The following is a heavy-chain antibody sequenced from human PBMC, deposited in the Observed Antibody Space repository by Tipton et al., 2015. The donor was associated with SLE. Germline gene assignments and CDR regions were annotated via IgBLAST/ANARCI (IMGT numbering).Heavy chain of an antibody. CDR2: VFSSGTT. J-gene: IGHJ2*01. CDR1: SGSASSGAYY. CDR3: SRQRGYYDGTPFPPWNFDL. D-gene: IGHD3-16*01. Sequence: TLSLTCTVSSGSASSGAYYWSWIRQHPGKGLEWIGYVFSSGTTYYNPSLRSRLTISVDTSENHFSLNLNSVTAADTAVYFCSRQRGYYDGTPFPPWNFDLWGRGTQVTVSS. V-gene: IGHV4-31*03.